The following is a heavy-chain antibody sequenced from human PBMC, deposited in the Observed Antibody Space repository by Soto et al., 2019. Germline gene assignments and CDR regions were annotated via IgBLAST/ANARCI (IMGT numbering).Heavy chain of an antibody. CDR2: ISYDGSDK. J-gene: IGHJ4*02. CDR1: GFTFSTYA. Sequence: QVQLVESGGGVVQPGRSLRLSCTASGFTFSTYAMHWVRQAPGKGLVWVSVISYDGSDKYSADSVKGRFTISSDNSKDTLYLQMNSLRAEDTAVYYCARGITGTTNSFVDNYWGQGTLVTVSS. D-gene: IGHD1-7*01. V-gene: IGHV3-30*03. CDR3: ARGITGTTNSFVDNY.